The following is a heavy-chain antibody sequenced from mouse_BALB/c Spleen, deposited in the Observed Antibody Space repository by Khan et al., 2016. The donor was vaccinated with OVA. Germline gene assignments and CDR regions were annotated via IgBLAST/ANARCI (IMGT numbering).Heavy chain of an antibody. CDR2: ISSGGST. D-gene: IGHD1-1*01. J-gene: IGHJ3*01. V-gene: IGHV5-6-5*01. Sequence: EVELVESGGGLVKPGGSLKFSCAASGFTFSNYAMSWVRQTPEKRLEWVASISSGGSTYYPDSVKGRLTISRDNARNILYLQMSSLRSEDTAMSYCARDYLFTYWGQGTLVTVSA. CDR1: GFTFSNYA. CDR3: ARDYLFTY.